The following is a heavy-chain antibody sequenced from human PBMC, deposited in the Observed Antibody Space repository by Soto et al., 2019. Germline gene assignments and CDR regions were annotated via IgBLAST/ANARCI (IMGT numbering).Heavy chain of an antibody. CDR1: GGTFSSYA. J-gene: IGHJ6*02. Sequence: GASVKVSCKASGGTFSSYAISWVRQSPGQGLEWMGGIIPIFGTANYAQKFQGRVTITADESTSTAYMELSSLRSEDTAVYYCASQYYDFWSGYYVLDVPNYGMDVWGQGTTVTVSS. CDR2: IIPIFGTA. V-gene: IGHV1-69*13. CDR3: ASQYYDFWSGYYVLDVPNYGMDV. D-gene: IGHD3-3*01.